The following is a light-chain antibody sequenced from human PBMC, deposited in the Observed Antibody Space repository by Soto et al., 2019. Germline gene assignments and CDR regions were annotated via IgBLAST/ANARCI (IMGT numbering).Light chain of an antibody. Sequence: QSALTQPPSVSGSPGQSVAISCTGTSSDVGGSNGVSWYQQPPGTAPKLMIYDVSNRPSGVPDRFSGSKFGNTTSLTISWLQAEDEGDYYCSSYTSSSTYVFGTGTKLTVL. CDR3: SSYTSSSTYV. CDR2: DVS. CDR1: SSDVGGSNG. V-gene: IGLV2-18*02. J-gene: IGLJ1*01.